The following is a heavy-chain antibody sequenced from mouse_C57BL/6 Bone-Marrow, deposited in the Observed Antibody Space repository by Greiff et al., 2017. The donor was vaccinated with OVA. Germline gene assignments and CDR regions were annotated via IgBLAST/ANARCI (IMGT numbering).Heavy chain of an antibody. CDR3: ARSGFTGRDAMDD. Sequence: QVQLQQSGAELVRPGTSVKLSCTASGYTFTNYWIGWAKQRPGHGLEWIGDIYPGGGYTDYNEKFKGKITLTADKSSSTAYMQFSSLESEDTAIYYCARSGFTGRDAMDDWGQGTAVTVSS. D-gene: IGHD4-1*01. J-gene: IGHJ4*01. CDR1: GYTFTNYW. CDR2: IYPGGGYT. V-gene: IGHV1-63*01.